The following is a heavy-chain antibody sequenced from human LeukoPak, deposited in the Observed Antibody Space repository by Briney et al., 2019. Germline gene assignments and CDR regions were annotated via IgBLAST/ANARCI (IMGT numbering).Heavy chain of an antibody. CDR1: GFTFSNYA. Sequence: GVSLRLSCAASGFTFSNYAMSWVRQAPGKGLEWVSSISSSSSYIYYADSVKGRFTISRDNAKKSLYLQMNSLRAEDTAVYYCARGPESDGYNYDYWGQGTLVTVSS. CDR3: ARGPESDGYNYDY. V-gene: IGHV3-21*01. J-gene: IGHJ4*02. CDR2: ISSSSSYI. D-gene: IGHD5-24*01.